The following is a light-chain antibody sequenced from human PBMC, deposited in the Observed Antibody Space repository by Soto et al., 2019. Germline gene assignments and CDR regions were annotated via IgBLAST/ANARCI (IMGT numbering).Light chain of an antibody. CDR2: RAS. J-gene: IGKJ4*01. Sequence: IQMTQSPSTLSASVGDRVTITCRASENINMWLAWYQQKPGQAPRLLIQRASRVERGVPSRFSGSGSDTEFTLTISNLEPEDFAVYYCQQHISWPLTFGGGTKVEIK. V-gene: IGKV1-5*03. CDR3: QQHISWPLT. CDR1: ENINMW.